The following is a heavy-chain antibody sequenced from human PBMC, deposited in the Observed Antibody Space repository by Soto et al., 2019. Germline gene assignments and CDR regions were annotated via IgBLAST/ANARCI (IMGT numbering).Heavy chain of an antibody. V-gene: IGHV1-69*01. D-gene: IGHD2-15*01. CDR1: GGTFSIDT. Sequence: QVQLVQSGAEVKKPGSSVKVSCEASGGTFSIDTISWVRQAPGQGLEWMGGSANSAQKFQGRLTVTADESTSTVYLQLSSLTSEDTAVYYCAREGPPYIAWFDPWGQGTLVSVSS. CDR2: GSA. J-gene: IGHJ5*02. CDR3: AREGPPYIAWFDP.